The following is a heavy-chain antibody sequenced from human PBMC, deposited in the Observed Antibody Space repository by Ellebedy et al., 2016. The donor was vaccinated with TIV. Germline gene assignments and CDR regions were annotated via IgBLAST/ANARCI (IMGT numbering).Heavy chain of an antibody. D-gene: IGHD3/OR15-3a*01. V-gene: IGHV3-23*01. Sequence: PGGSLRLSCAAFGFNFSTYAMTWVRQAPGKGLEWASIISANGGTTYYADSVKGRFTISRDNSKNTLFLQMSSLRAEDTAVYFCARRSTDFAFDSWGQGTLVTVSS. J-gene: IGHJ4*02. CDR3: ARRSTDFAFDS. CDR1: GFNFSTYA. CDR2: ISANGGTT.